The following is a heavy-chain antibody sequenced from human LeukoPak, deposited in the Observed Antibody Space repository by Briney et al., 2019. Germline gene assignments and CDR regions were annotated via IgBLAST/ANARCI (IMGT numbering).Heavy chain of an antibody. CDR1: GFTFSDHW. CDR3: ARAGWYRFDY. J-gene: IGHJ4*02. V-gene: IGHV3-74*01. D-gene: IGHD6-19*01. CDR2: MNSDGTTT. Sequence: GGSLRLSCAASGFTFSDHWMHWVRQVPGKGLLWVARMNSDGTTTNYADSVKGRFTISRDNAENALFLQMNSLGADDTAVYYCARAGWYRFDYWGQGTLVTVSS.